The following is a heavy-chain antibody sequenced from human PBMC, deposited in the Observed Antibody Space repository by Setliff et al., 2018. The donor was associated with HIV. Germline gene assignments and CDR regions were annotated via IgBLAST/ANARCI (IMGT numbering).Heavy chain of an antibody. D-gene: IGHD2-21*01. Sequence: SETLSLTCAVSGFSLSSGYYWGWIRQPPGKGLEWIGIIYHSGSTYYNPSLKSRVTISVDTSKNQFSLKLSSVTAADTAVYYCARSYCGGGLCFRGLDLWGQGTTVTVSS. CDR3: ARSYCGGGLCFRGLDL. V-gene: IGHV4-38-2*01. CDR2: IYHSGST. CDR1: GFSLSSGYY. J-gene: IGHJ6*02.